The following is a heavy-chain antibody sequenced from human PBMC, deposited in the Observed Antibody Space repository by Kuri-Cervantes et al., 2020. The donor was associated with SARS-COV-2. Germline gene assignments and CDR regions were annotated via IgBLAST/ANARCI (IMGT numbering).Heavy chain of an antibody. J-gene: IGHJ6*02. CDR2: LYYSGST. D-gene: IGHD6-6*01. CDR3: ARGGLGGQLVDGMDV. V-gene: IGHV4-59*01. CDR1: GGSISTYY. Sequence: SETLSLTCTVSGGSISTYYWSWIRQPPGKGLEWIGYLYYSGSTNYNPSLKSRVTISLDTSKNQFPLKLSSVTAADTAVYYCARGGLGGQLVDGMDVWGQGTTVTVSS.